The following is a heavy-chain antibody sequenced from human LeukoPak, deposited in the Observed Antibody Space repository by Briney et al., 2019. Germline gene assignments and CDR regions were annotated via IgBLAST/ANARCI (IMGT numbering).Heavy chain of an antibody. D-gene: IGHD4-17*01. CDR1: GFTFSSFW. CDR3: ARERRFIDY. J-gene: IGHJ4*02. CDR2: IKQDGSEK. Sequence: GGSLRLSCAASGFTFSSFWMNWVRQAPGKGLEWVANIKQDGSEKYNVDSVKGRFTISRDNAKNSLYLQMNSLRAEDTAVYYCARERRFIDYWGQGTLVTVSS. V-gene: IGHV3-7*04.